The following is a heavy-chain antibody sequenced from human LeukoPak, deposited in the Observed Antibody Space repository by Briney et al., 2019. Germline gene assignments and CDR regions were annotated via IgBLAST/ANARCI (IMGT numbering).Heavy chain of an antibody. CDR2: INHSGST. Sequence: PSETLSLTCAVYGGSFSGYYWSWIRQPPGKGLEWIGEINHSGSTNYNPSLKSRVTISVDTSKNQFSLKLSSVTAADTAVYYCAREAHGVFDPWGQGTLVTVSS. D-gene: IGHD4-17*01. CDR1: GGSFSGYY. J-gene: IGHJ5*02. V-gene: IGHV4-34*01. CDR3: AREAHGVFDP.